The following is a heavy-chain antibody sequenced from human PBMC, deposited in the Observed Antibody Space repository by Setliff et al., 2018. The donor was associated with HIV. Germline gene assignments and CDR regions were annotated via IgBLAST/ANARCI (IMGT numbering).Heavy chain of an antibody. CDR2: IIPVFRTA. D-gene: IGHD1-7*01. CDR1: GGTFSSYA. CDR3: AKTGTKEVRDDFDI. Sequence: SVKVSCKASGGTFSSYAISWVRQAPGQGLEWMGGIIPVFRTANYAQKFQGRVTITAEESTHTAYMELSSLRSEDTAVCYCAKTGTKEVRDDFDIWGQGTKVTVSS. J-gene: IGHJ3*02. V-gene: IGHV1-69*13.